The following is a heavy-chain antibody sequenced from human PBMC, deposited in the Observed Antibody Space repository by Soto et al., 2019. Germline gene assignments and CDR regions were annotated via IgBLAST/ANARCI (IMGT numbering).Heavy chain of an antibody. V-gene: IGHV3-73*01. CDR3: TSLRAYCSGGSCYWGYYYYYMDV. CDR1: GFTFSGSA. J-gene: IGHJ6*03. D-gene: IGHD2-15*01. CDR2: IRSKANSYAT. Sequence: GGSLRLSCAASGFTFSGSAMHWVRQASGKGLEWVGRIRSKANSYATAYAASVKGRFTISRDDSKNTAYLQMNSLKTEDTAVYYCTSLRAYCSGGSCYWGYYYYYMDVWGKGTTVTVSS.